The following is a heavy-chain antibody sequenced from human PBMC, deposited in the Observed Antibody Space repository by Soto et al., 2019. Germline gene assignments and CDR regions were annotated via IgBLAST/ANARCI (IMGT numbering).Heavy chain of an antibody. CDR2: INAGNGNT. Sequence: QVQLVQSGAEVKKPGASVKVSCKASGYTFTSYAMHWVRQAPGQRLEWMGWINAGNGNTKYSQKFQGRVTITRDTSASTAYRELSSLRSEDTAVYYCARQGLALGMGDYWGQGTLVTASS. V-gene: IGHV1-3*01. CDR3: ARQGLALGMGDY. CDR1: GYTFTSYA. J-gene: IGHJ4*02. D-gene: IGHD7-27*01.